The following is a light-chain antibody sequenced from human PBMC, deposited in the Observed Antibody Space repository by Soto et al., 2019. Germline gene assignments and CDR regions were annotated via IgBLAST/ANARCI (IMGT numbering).Light chain of an antibody. CDR3: QQYNNWPRT. J-gene: IGKJ2*01. V-gene: IGKV3-15*01. CDR2: GAS. CDR1: QSVSSN. Sequence: EIVMTQSPATLSVSPGERATLSCRASQSVSSNLAWYQQKPGQAPRLLIYGASTRATVIPARFSGSGSGTEFTLTISSLPSEDFAVYYCQQYNNWPRTFGQGTKLEIK.